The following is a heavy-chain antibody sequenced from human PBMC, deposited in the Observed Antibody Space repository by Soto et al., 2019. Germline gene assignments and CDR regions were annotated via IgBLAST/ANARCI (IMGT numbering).Heavy chain of an antibody. CDR1: GGSISSGDYY. CDR2: INHSGST. V-gene: IGHV4-30-4*01. CDR3: ARGYYYGSGSYYKPLYYGMDV. D-gene: IGHD3-10*01. J-gene: IGHJ6*02. Sequence: SETLSLTCTVSGGSISSGDYYWSWIRQPPGKGLEWIGYINHSGSTNYNPSLKSRVTISVDTSKNQFSLKLSSVTAADTAVYYCARGYYYGSGSYYKPLYYGMDVWGQGTTVTVSS.